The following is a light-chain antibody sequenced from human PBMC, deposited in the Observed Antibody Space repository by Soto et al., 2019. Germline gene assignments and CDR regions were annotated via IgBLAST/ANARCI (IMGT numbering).Light chain of an antibody. J-gene: IGLJ3*02. Sequence: QSALTQPASVSGSPGQSITISCTATTSDVGGFDSVSWYQQHPGTAPRVIIYEVSNRPSGVSYRFSGSKSANTASLTISGLQADDEADYYCISYTPSNTWLFGGGTKLTVL. CDR2: EVS. V-gene: IGLV2-14*01. CDR3: ISYTPSNTWL. CDR1: TSDVGGFDS.